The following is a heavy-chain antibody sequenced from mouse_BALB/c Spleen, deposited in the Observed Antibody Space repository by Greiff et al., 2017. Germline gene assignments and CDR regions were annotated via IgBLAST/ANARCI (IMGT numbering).Heavy chain of an antibody. Sequence: DLVKPGASVKLSCKASGYTFTSYWINWIKQRPGQGLEWIGRIAPGSGSTYYNEMFKGKATLTVDTSSSTAYIQLSSLSSEDSAVYFCALAAAWFAYWGQGTLVTVSA. CDR1: GYTFTSYW. CDR3: ALAAAWFAY. D-gene: IGHD6-1*01. CDR2: IAPGSGST. J-gene: IGHJ3*01. V-gene: IGHV1S41*01.